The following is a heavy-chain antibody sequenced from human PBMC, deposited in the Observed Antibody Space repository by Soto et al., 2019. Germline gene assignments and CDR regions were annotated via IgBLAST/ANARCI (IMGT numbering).Heavy chain of an antibody. J-gene: IGHJ6*02. Sequence: SETLSLTCTVSGASVSSSTYYWGWIRQPPGKGLEWIGNVYNSGNTYYNPSLKSRVTISVDTSKSQLSLNLNSVTAADTAVYYCGVRHYDSRYYYGQDVWGQGTTVTVSS. D-gene: IGHD3-10*01. V-gene: IGHV4-39*01. CDR1: GASVSSSTYY. CDR3: GVRHYDSRYYYGQDV. CDR2: VYNSGNT.